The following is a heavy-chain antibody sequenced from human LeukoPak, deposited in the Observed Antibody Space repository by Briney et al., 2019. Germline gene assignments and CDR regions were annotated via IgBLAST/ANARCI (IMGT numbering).Heavy chain of an antibody. V-gene: IGHV3-30*02. D-gene: IGHD4-17*01. Sequence: PGGSLRLSCAASGFTFSSYGMHWVRQAPGKGLEWVAFTRYDGSDKYSADSVKGRFTISRDNSKNSLYLQMNSLRAEDTAVYYCAKDLTTVTSQGDYWGQGTLVTVSS. J-gene: IGHJ4*02. CDR1: GFTFSSYG. CDR2: TRYDGSDK. CDR3: AKDLTTVTSQGDY.